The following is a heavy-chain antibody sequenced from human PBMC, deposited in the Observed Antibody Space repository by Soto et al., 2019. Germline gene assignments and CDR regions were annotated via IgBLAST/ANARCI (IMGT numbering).Heavy chain of an antibody. J-gene: IGHJ6*02. V-gene: IGHV3-33*01. D-gene: IGHD1-26*01. CDR3: ARSIVGATRGSYYYYGMDV. Sequence: GRPLRLSCAASGFTFSSYGMHWVRQAPGKGLEWVAVIWYDGSNKYYADSVKGRFTISRDNSKNTLYLQMNSLRAEDTAVYYCARSIVGATRGSYYYYGMDVWGQGTTVTVSS. CDR2: IWYDGSNK. CDR1: GFTFSSYG.